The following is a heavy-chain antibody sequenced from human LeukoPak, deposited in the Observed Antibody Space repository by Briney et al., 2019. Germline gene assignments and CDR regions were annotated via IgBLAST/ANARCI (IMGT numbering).Heavy chain of an antibody. Sequence: ASVKVPCKTSGYTFIDYYIHWVRQAPGQGLEWMGWINPNSGGINYAQKFQGRVTMTRNTSISTAYMELSSLRSDDTAVYYCARGAPRIALVTDDPFDVWGQGTLVTVSS. CDR1: GYTFIDYY. J-gene: IGHJ3*01. CDR3: ARGAPRIALVTDDPFDV. V-gene: IGHV1-2*02. D-gene: IGHD2-15*01. CDR2: INPNSGGI.